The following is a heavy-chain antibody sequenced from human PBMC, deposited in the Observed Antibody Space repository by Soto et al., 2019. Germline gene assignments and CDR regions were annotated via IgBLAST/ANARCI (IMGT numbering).Heavy chain of an antibody. D-gene: IGHD4-17*01. Sequence: EVQLVESGVGLVQPGGSLRLSCAASGFTFSRYAMNWVRQAPVQGLEWVSYISSSGSTIYYADSVKGRFTISRDNAKNSLYLPLNSLRAQDTAVYDFANSHAYGDYLRSWVQVTLVTVSS. CDR2: ISSSGSTI. CDR1: GFTFSRYA. V-gene: IGHV3-48*03. J-gene: IGHJ4*02. CDR3: ANSHAYGDYLRS.